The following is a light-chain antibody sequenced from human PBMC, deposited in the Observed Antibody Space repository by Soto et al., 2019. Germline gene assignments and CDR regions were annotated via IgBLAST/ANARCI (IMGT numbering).Light chain of an antibody. CDR3: QSYDSSLSAVV. J-gene: IGLJ2*01. Sequence: QPVLTQPPSVSGAPGQRVTISCTGSSSNIGAGYDVHWYQQLPGTAPKLLIYGNSNRPSGVPDRFSGSKSGTSASLAITGLQAGDEADYYCQSYDSSLSAVVFGGGTKLTVL. CDR1: SSNIGAGYD. V-gene: IGLV1-40*01. CDR2: GNS.